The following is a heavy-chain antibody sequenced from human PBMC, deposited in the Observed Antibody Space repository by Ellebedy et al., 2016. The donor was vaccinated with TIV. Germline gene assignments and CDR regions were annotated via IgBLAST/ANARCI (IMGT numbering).Heavy chain of an antibody. CDR1: GFTFRIYD. Sequence: PGGFLRLSCAASGFTFRIYDMPRVRQRIGKGLEWVSAFGGGGDSYYPASVKGRFTISRENAKSSVYLQMNSLRVGDTAVYYCVRGGAAPHNRYFDFWGRGTLVTVSS. CDR2: FGGGGDS. D-gene: IGHD1-14*01. J-gene: IGHJ2*01. V-gene: IGHV3-13*01. CDR3: VRGGAAPHNRYFDF.